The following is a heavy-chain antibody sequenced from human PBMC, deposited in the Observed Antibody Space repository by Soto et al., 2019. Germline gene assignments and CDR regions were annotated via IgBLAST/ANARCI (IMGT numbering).Heavy chain of an antibody. CDR2: MNPKSGNT. Sequence: QVQLVQSGAEVKKPGASVKVSCKASGYTFTNYDINWVRQATGQGLEWMGWMNPKSGNTGYAQQFQGRVIMTRSTSISAAYMELSSLRSEDSAVYYCVRVYGEIDYWGQGTLVTVSS. V-gene: IGHV1-8*01. CDR1: GYTFTNYD. D-gene: IGHD4-17*01. CDR3: VRVYGEIDY. J-gene: IGHJ4*02.